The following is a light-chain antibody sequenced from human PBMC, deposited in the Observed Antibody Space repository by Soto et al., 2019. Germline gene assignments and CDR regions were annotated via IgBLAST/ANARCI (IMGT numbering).Light chain of an antibody. CDR3: QQYNSYSET. V-gene: IGKV1-5*01. J-gene: IGKJ1*01. CDR1: QSISSW. CDR2: DAS. Sequence: DIQMTQSPSTLSASVGDRVTITCRASQSISSWLAWYQQKPGKAPKLLIYDASSLESGVPSRFSGSGSGTEFTLTSSSPQPDDFATYYCQQYNSYSETFGQGTKVEIK.